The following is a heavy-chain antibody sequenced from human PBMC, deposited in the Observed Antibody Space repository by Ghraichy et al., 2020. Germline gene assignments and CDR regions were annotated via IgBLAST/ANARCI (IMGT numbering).Heavy chain of an antibody. J-gene: IGHJ4*02. CDR1: GGSISGSTFY. CDR3: ARRDTDISRFDY. V-gene: IGHV4-39*01. D-gene: IGHD5-18*01. CDR2: INYRGST. Sequence: SETLSLTCTVSGGSISGSTFYWVWIRQPPGRGLEWIGNINYRGSTNYNPSLKSRVTISADTSKNQFSLRLTSVTAADTAVYYCARRDTDISRFDYWGQGTLVTVSS.